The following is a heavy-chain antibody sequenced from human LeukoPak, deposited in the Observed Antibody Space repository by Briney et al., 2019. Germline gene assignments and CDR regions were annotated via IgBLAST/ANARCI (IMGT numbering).Heavy chain of an antibody. CDR3: ARLRFTYDY. Sequence: GGSLRLSCAASGFTFSSYYMSWVRQAPGKGLEWVANIKQDGDEKHYVDSVKGRFTISRDNAKNTLYLQMNSLRAEDTAVYYCARLRFTYDYWGQGTLVTVSS. D-gene: IGHD5-24*01. J-gene: IGHJ4*02. CDR1: GFTFSSYY. V-gene: IGHV3-7*01. CDR2: IKQDGDEK.